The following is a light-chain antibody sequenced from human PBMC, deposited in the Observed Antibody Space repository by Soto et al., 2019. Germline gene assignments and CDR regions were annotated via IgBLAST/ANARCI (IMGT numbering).Light chain of an antibody. V-gene: IGKV1-39*01. CDR3: QQSYSTLRT. CDR2: AAS. J-gene: IGKJ1*01. Sequence: DIQMTQSPSSLSASVGDRVTITCRASQTISSFLNWYQQKPGKAPKLLIYAASNLRSGVPSRFSGSGSGTEFTLTISSLQPEDFATYYCQQSYSTLRTFGQGTKVEIK. CDR1: QTISSF.